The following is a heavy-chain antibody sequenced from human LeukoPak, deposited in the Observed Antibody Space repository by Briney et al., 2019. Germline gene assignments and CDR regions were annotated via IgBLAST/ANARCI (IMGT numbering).Heavy chain of an antibody. CDR2: IRGGGVTT. V-gene: IGHV3-23*01. CDR1: GFTFSSYV. J-gene: IGHJ5*02. CDR3: AAEHEKVDYRSTWFDP. Sequence: GSLRLSCAASGFTFSSYVMSWVRQAPGKGLEWVSSIRGGGVTTYNADSVKGRFTISRDNSKNTLYLQMNSLTSEDTAVYYCAAEHEKVDYRSTWFDPWGQGTLVTVSS. D-gene: IGHD4/OR15-4a*01.